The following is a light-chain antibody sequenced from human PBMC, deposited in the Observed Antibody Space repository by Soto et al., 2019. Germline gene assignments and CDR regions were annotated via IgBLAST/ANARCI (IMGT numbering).Light chain of an antibody. CDR2: DVS. Sequence: QSALTQPRSVSGSPGQSVTISCTGTSNDVGDYNFVSWYQQHPGKAPKLIIYDVSQRPSGVPDRFSGSKSGSTASLTISGLQAEDETDYYCCSYAGSSTYVFGTGTKVTVL. J-gene: IGLJ1*01. CDR1: SNDVGDYNF. CDR3: CSYAGSSTYV. V-gene: IGLV2-11*01.